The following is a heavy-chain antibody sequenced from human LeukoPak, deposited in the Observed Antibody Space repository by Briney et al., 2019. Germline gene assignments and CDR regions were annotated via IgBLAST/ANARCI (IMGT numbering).Heavy chain of an antibody. J-gene: IGHJ5*02. D-gene: IGHD3-10*01. CDR1: GGSISSYY. V-gene: IGHV4-4*07. CDR3: AREKYGSDATKLNCFDP. CDR2: IYTSGST. Sequence: PSETLSLTCTVSGGSISSYYWSWIRQPAGKGLEWIGRIYTSGSTNYNPSLKSRVTMSIDTSKNQFSLKLSSVTAADTAVYYCAREKYGSDATKLNCFDPWGQGTLVTVSS.